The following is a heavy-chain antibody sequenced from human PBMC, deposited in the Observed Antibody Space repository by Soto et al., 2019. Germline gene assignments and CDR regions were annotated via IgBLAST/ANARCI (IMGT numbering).Heavy chain of an antibody. CDR2: IKSKTDGGTT. V-gene: IGHV3-15*07. CDR1: GFTFSNAW. J-gene: IGHJ4*02. CDR3: TTDQITKTIFGVVIKLIDY. Sequence: GGSLRLSCAASGFTFSNAWMNWVRQAPGKGLEWVGRIKSKTDGGTTDYAAPVKGRFTISRDDSKNTLYLQMNSLKTEDTAVYYCTTDQITKTIFGVVIKLIDYWGQGTLVTVSS. D-gene: IGHD3-3*01.